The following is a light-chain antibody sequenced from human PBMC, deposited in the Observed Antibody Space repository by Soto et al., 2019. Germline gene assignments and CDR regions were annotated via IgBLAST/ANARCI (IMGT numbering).Light chain of an antibody. V-gene: IGKV1-5*01. CDR3: QQYSAYPYT. CDR2: DGS. J-gene: IGKJ2*01. CDR1: QSIRSW. Sequence: DIQMTQFPSTLSASVGDRVTITCRASQSIRSWLAWYQQKPGKAPKLLIYDGSSLQSGVPSGFSGCGSGTEFTLTINSLQPDDFATYYCQQYSAYPYTFGQGTKVETK.